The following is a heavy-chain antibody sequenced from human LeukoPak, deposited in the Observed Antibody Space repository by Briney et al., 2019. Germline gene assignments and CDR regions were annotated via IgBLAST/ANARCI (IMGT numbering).Heavy chain of an antibody. CDR1: GGSISSYY. V-gene: IGHV4-59*01. CDR3: ARGFFPYSSSPYDY. J-gene: IGHJ4*02. D-gene: IGHD6-6*01. Sequence: SETLSLTCTVSGGSISSYYWSWIRQPPGKGLEWIGYIYYSGSTSYKPSLSSRVTISVDTSKNQFSLRLSSVTAADTAVYYCARGFFPYSSSPYDYWGQGTLVTVSS. CDR2: IYYSGST.